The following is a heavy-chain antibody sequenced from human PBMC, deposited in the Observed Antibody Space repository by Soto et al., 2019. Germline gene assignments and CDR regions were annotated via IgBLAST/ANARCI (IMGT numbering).Heavy chain of an antibody. CDR3: ARDGYYGSGSYYSWFDP. V-gene: IGHV1-46*01. D-gene: IGHD3-10*01. Sequence: ASVKVSCKASGYTFTSYYMHWVRQAPGQGLEWMGIINPSGGSTSYAQKFQGRVTMTRDASTSTVYMELSSLRSEDTAVYYCARDGYYGSGSYYSWFDPWGQGTLVTVSS. CDR2: INPSGGST. J-gene: IGHJ5*02. CDR1: GYTFTSYY.